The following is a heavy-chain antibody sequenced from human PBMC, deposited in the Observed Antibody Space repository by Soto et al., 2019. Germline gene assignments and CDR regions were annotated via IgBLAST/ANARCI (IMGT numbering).Heavy chain of an antibody. J-gene: IGHJ6*02. V-gene: IGHV2-5*02. CDR2: IYWDDEK. Sequence: QITLKQSGPTLVKPTQTLTLTFTFSGFSLSSRGVGVGWIRQPPGKALEWLALIYWDDEKRYTPSLKSRLTITKDTSKYQVVLTMTNMDPVDTATYYCAHSPLWFGDSWAYAMDVWGQGTTVTVSS. D-gene: IGHD3-10*01. CDR3: AHSPLWFGDSWAYAMDV. CDR1: GFSLSSRGVG.